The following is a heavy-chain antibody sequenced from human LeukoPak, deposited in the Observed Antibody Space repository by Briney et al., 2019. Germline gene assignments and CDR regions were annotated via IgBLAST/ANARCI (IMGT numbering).Heavy chain of an antibody. CDR3: ARDMVGATTGFDF. V-gene: IGHV4-38-2*02. CDR1: GYSISSGYY. J-gene: IGHJ4*02. CDR2: IYHSGST. Sequence: PSETLSLTCTVSGYSISSGYYWGWIRQPPGKGLEWIGSIYHSGSTYYNPSLKSRVTISVDTSKNQFSLKLSSVTAADTAEYYCARDMVGATTGFDFWGQGTLVTVSS. D-gene: IGHD1-26*01.